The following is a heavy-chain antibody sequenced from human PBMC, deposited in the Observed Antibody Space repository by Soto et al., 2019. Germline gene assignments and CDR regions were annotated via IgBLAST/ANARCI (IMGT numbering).Heavy chain of an antibody. Sequence: SETLSLTCTVSGGSISSYYWSWIRQPPGKGLEWIGYIYYSGSTNYNPSLQSRVTISVDTSKNQFSLKLSSVTAADTAVYYCARASGYSYDFDYWGQGTLVTVSS. CDR2: IYYSGST. J-gene: IGHJ4*02. D-gene: IGHD5-18*01. V-gene: IGHV4-59*01. CDR1: GGSISSYY. CDR3: ARASGYSYDFDY.